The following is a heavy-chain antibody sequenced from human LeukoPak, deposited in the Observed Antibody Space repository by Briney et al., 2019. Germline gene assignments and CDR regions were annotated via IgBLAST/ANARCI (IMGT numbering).Heavy chain of an antibody. CDR1: GYTLTELS. CDR3: ATGNPHYDILTGYTHYCKKMDV. Sequence: ASVKVSCKVSGYTLTELSMHWVRQAPGKGLEWMGRFDRDDGETIHGQKFQGRVTMTEDTSTDTAYLELSSLRSEDTAVYYCATGNPHYDILTGYTHYCKKMDVWGQGTTVTVSS. V-gene: IGHV1-24*01. J-gene: IGHJ6*02. D-gene: IGHD3-9*01. CDR2: FDRDDGET.